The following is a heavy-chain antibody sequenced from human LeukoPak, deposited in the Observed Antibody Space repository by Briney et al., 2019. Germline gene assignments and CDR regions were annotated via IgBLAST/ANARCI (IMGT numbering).Heavy chain of an antibody. CDR1: GFTFSSYD. V-gene: IGHV3-13*01. CDR3: ARDPDYGDPGPFWDY. J-gene: IGHJ4*02. D-gene: IGHD4-17*01. Sequence: GGSLRLSCAASGFTFSSYDMHWVRQATGKGLEWVSAIGTAGDTYYPGSVKGRFTISRENAKNSLYLQMNSLRAEDTAVYYCARDPDYGDPGPFWDYWGQGTLVTVSS. CDR2: IGTAGDT.